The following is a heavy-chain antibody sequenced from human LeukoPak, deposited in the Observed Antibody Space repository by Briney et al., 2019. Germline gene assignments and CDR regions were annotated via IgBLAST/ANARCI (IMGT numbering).Heavy chain of an antibody. J-gene: IGHJ3*02. CDR2: ISGSGGET. CDR1: GFTFSSYV. Sequence: PGGSLRLSCAASGFTFSSYVVSWVRQAPGKGLEWVSVISGSGGETNYADSVKGRFTISRDNSKNTLYLQMNSLRAEDTAVYYCAKVGTRGYKYYYDSSGYQGDAFDIWGQGTMVTVSS. D-gene: IGHD3-22*01. CDR3: AKVGTRGYKYYYDSSGYQGDAFDI. V-gene: IGHV3-23*01.